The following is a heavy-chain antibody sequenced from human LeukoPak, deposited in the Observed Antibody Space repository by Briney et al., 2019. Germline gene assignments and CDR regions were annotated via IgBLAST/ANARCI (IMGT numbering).Heavy chain of an antibody. CDR1: GGSISSYY. CDR3: ARGVHIAAAQYGY. D-gene: IGHD6-13*01. V-gene: IGHV4-59*01. Sequence: SETLSLTCTVSGGSISSYYWSWIRQPPGKELEGIGYIYYSGTTNYNPSLKSRVTISVDTSKNQFSLKLSSVTAADTAVYYCARGVHIAAAQYGYWGQGTLVTVSS. J-gene: IGHJ4*02. CDR2: IYYSGTT.